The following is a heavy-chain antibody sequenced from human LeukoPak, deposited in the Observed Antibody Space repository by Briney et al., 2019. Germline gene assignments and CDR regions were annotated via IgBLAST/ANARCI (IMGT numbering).Heavy chain of an antibody. CDR2: INPDSGGT. CDR1: GYTFTGYY. V-gene: IGHV1-2*02. J-gene: IGHJ3*02. D-gene: IGHD3-10*01. CDR3: ARVGSGSYYHLAHDAFDI. Sequence: ASVKVSCKASGYTFTGYYMHWVRQAPGQGLEWMGWINPDSGGTNYAQKSQGRVTMTRDTSISTAYMEVSRLRSDDTAVYYCARVGSGSYYHLAHDAFDIWGQGTMVTVSS.